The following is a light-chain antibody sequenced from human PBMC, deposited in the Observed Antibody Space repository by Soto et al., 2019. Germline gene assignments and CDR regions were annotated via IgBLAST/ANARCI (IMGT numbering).Light chain of an antibody. CDR3: QQRYSSPRT. CDR1: QSISSY. J-gene: IGKJ2*02. V-gene: IGKV1-39*01. CDR2: AAS. Sequence: DIQMTQSPSSLSASVGDRVTITCRASQSISSYLNWYQQNTGKAPKLLIYAASSLQSGVPSRFSGSGSGTDFTLTISSLQPAEFATYYCQQRYSSPRTFGKGTKLEIK.